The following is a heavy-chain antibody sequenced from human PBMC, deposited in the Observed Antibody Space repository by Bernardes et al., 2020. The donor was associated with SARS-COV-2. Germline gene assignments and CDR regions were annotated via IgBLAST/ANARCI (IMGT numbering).Heavy chain of an antibody. CDR3: ARARGYRATTQNFYFDL. D-gene: IGHD5-18*01. CDR1: GYTFSSFD. CDR2: MNPKSGNT. Sequence: ASVKVSCRASGYTFSSFDINLVRQATGHGLEWIGWMNPKSGNTGYVQNFQGRMTMTRNTSINTAYLELSSLKFEGTGVYFCARARGYRATTQNFYFDLWGRGTLVTAAS. V-gene: IGHV1-8*01. J-gene: IGHJ2*01.